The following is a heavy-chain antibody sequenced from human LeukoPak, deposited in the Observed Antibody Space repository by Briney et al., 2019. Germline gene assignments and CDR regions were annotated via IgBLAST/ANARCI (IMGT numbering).Heavy chain of an antibody. CDR2: MSSSGST. V-gene: IGHV4-4*07. CDR3: ARDSRTERPWYFDL. D-gene: IGHD3/OR15-3a*01. Sequence: KPSETLSLTCTVSGASISLYYWSWIRQPAGKGLEWIGRMSSSGSTNYNPSLKSRVTMSVDTSTNQFSLDLSSVTAADTAVYYCARDSRTERPWYFDLWGRGTLVTVSS. CDR1: GASISLYY. J-gene: IGHJ2*01.